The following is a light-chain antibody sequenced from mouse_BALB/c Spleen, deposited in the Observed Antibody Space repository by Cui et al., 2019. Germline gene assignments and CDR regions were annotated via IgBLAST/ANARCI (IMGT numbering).Light chain of an antibody. CDR3: RQYVSYPT. CDR1: QEISGY. J-gene: IGKJ1*01. V-gene: IGKV9-124*01. Sequence: EIQITQSQSCLYACLGERVSLTCRASQEISGYLSWLQQKPDGTIKRLIYAASTLVSGVPKRFSGSRSRSDYSLTISSLESENFADYYCRQYVSYPTFGGGTKLEIK. CDR2: AAS.